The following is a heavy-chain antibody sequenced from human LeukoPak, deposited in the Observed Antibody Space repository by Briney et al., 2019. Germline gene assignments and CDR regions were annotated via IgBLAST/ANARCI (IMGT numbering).Heavy chain of an antibody. CDR2: ISPIGGIT. V-gene: IGHV3-23*01. CDR3: AKDDAWGRYKD. D-gene: IGHD3-16*01. CDR1: GFTFSSYG. J-gene: IGHJ1*01. Sequence: GGTLRLSCAASGFTFSSYGMSWVRQAPGKGLEWVSGISPIGGITYYTDSVKGRFTISRDNSKNTVSLQMNSLRGEDTAVYYCAKDDAWGRYKDWGQGTLVTVSS.